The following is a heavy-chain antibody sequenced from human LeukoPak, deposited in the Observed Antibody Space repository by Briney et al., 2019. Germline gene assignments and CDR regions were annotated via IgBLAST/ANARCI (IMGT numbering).Heavy chain of an antibody. J-gene: IGHJ4*02. V-gene: IGHV4-38-2*01. Sequence: PLETLSLTCAVSGYSISSGYYWGWIRQPPGKGLEWIGSIYHSGSTYYNPSLKSRVTISVDTSKNQFSLKLSSVTAADTAVYYCARVYSGSYLGYFDYWGQGTLVTVSS. D-gene: IGHD1-26*01. CDR1: GYSISSGYY. CDR3: ARVYSGSYLGYFDY. CDR2: IYHSGST.